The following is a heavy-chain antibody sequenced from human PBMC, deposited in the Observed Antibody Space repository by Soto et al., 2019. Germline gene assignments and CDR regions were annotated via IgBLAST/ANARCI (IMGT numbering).Heavy chain of an antibody. Sequence: PSETLSLTCTVSGGSISSSSYYWGWIRQPPGKGLEWIGSIYYSGSTYYNPSLKSRVTISVDTSKNQFSLKLSSVTAADTAVYYCARQYRTAAGIGRADAFDIWGQGTMVTVSS. CDR1: GGSISSSSYY. D-gene: IGHD6-13*01. CDR2: IYYSGST. CDR3: ARQYRTAAGIGRADAFDI. J-gene: IGHJ3*02. V-gene: IGHV4-39*01.